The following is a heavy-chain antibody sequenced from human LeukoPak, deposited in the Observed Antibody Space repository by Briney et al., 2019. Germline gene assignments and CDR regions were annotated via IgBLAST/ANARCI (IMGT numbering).Heavy chain of an antibody. CDR1: GGSISSYY. J-gene: IGHJ4*02. Sequence: SETLSLTCTVSGGSISSYYWCWSWQPPRKGLGRDGYIYYSGSANYYPSLKSRVTISVGPSKTKFSLRLSSVPAADRAVYYCARHGFSYSSSWYASYYFDYWGQGTLVTVSS. CDR3: ARHGFSYSSSWYASYYFDY. CDR2: IYYSGSA. D-gene: IGHD6-13*01. V-gene: IGHV4-59*08.